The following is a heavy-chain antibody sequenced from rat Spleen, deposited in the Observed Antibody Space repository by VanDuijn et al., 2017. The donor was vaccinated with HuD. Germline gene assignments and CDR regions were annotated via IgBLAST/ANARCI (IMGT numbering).Heavy chain of an antibody. Sequence: QVQLKESGPGLVQPSQTLSLTCTVSGFSLTDYNIHWLRQPPGKGLEWMGIIWKNGGTWYNSGLKSRLRINKDTSETQVFLKMNSQQTEDTATYYCARYGYTLFDYWGQGVMVTVSS. D-gene: IGHD1-6*01. CDR3: ARYGYTLFDY. CDR1: GFSLTDYN. CDR2: IWKNGGT. V-gene: IGHV2-41*01. J-gene: IGHJ2*01.